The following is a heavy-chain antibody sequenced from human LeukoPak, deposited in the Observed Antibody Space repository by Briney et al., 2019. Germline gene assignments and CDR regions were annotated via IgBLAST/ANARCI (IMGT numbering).Heavy chain of an antibody. CDR3: ARADWDTAMIDY. CDR2: ISSSSSYI. V-gene: IGHV3-21*01. Sequence: GGSLRLSCAASGFTFSSYSMNWVRQAPGKGLEWVSSISSSSSYIYYADSVKGRFTISRDNAKNSLYLQTNSLRAEDTAVYYCARADWDTAMIDYWGQGTLVTVSS. D-gene: IGHD5-18*01. CDR1: GFTFSSYS. J-gene: IGHJ4*02.